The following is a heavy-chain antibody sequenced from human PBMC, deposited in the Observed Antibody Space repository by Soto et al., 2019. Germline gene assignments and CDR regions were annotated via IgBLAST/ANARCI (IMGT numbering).Heavy chain of an antibody. CDR1: GFTFSSYA. Sequence: GGSLRLSCAASGFTFSSYAMSWVRQAPGKGLEWVSAISGSGGSTYYADSVKGRFTISRDNSKNTLYLQMNSLRAEDTAVYYCAKGSGCSSTSCYGYYYGMDVWGQGTTVTVSS. D-gene: IGHD2-2*01. CDR3: AKGSGCSSTSCYGYYYGMDV. J-gene: IGHJ6*02. CDR2: ISGSGGST. V-gene: IGHV3-23*01.